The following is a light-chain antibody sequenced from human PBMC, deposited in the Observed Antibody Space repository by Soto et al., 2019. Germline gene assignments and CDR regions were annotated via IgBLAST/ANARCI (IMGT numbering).Light chain of an antibody. CDR1: SSNIGANY. CDR2: RDN. Sequence: QSVLTQPPSASGAPGQRVTISCSGSSSNIGANYVYWYQQLPGTAPKLLISRDNQRPSGVPDRFSGSKTGTSASLAISGLRSEDETDFYCAAWDGSLSAYVFGTGTKLTVL. V-gene: IGLV1-47*01. CDR3: AAWDGSLSAYV. J-gene: IGLJ1*01.